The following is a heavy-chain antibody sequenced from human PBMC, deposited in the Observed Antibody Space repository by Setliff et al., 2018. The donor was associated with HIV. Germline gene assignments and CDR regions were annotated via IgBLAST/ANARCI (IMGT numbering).Heavy chain of an antibody. D-gene: IGHD3-22*01. CDR1: GGSVSSVNYY. V-gene: IGHV4-39*01. CDR3: ARHFYGYYGSNGLTIKY. CDR2: LYYDGNT. Sequence: SETLSLTCSVSGGSVSSVNYYWGWIRQSPGKGLEWIGTLYYDGNTYYNPSLMGRVTISIDTSKNQFSLNLSSVAAADTAVYYCARHFYGYYGSNGLTIKYWGQGTLVTVSS. J-gene: IGHJ4*02.